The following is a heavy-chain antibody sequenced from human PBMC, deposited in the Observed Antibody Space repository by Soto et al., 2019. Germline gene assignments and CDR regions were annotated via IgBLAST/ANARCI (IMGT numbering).Heavy chain of an antibody. Sequence: VASVKVSCKASGGTFSSYAISWVRQAPGQGLEWMGGIIPIFGTANYAQKFQGRVTITADESTSTAYMELSSLRSEDTAVYYCASTHTYYYDSRSAEYFQHWGQGTLVTVSS. CDR1: GGTFSSYA. CDR2: IIPIFGTA. CDR3: ASTHTYYYDSRSAEYFQH. J-gene: IGHJ1*01. D-gene: IGHD3-22*01. V-gene: IGHV1-69*13.